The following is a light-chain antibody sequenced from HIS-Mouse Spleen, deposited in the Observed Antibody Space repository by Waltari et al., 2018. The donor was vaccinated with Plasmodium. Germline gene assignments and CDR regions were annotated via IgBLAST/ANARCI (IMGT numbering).Light chain of an antibody. CDR2: AAS. CDR1: QIISSY. CDR3: QQSYSTWT. J-gene: IGKJ1*01. Sequence: DIQMTKSPSSLSASVGARFTISCRASQIISSYLNWYQQKPGKAPNLLIYAASSLQSGVPSRFSGSGSGTDFTLTISSLQPEDFATYYCQQSYSTWTFGQGTKVEIK. V-gene: IGKV1-39*01.